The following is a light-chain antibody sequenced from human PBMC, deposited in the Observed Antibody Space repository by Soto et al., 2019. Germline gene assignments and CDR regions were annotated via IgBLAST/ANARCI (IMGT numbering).Light chain of an antibody. J-gene: IGLJ1*01. CDR2: EVS. CDR1: SSGVGGYNY. CDR3: SSYAGSNNLGV. Sequence: QSVLTQPPSASGSPGQSVTISCTGTSSGVGGYNYVSWYQQHPGKAPKLMIYEVSKRPSKIPDRFSGSKSGNTASLTVSGLQAEDEADYYCSSYAGSNNLGVFGTGTKSPS. V-gene: IGLV2-8*01.